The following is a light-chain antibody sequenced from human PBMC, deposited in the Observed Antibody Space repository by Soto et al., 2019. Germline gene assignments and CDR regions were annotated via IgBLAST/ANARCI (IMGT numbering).Light chain of an antibody. Sequence: DVVMTPTPLSVAVASGPPASFSXKSSLSLLLITGETFLFLXLQKPGXPPKXXXAWXATRVSGGPDRFSGSGSGTDFPLEISRVETDDVCTYYCMQSTQLPLPVGQGTRLEI. J-gene: IGKJ5*01. V-gene: IGKV2D-29*01. CDR3: MQSTQLPLP. CDR2: WXA. CDR1: LSLLLITGETF.